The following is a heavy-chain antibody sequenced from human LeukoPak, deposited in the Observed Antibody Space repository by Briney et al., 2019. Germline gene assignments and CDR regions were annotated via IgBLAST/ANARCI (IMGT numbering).Heavy chain of an antibody. D-gene: IGHD5-18*01. Sequence: SETLSLTCAVYGGSFSGYYWSWIRRPPGKGLEWIGGTYYSGSTYYNPSLKSRVTISVDTSKNQFSLKLSSVTAADTAVYYCARAGYSYGFDGYDYWGQGTLVTVSS. V-gene: IGHV4-34*01. J-gene: IGHJ4*02. CDR1: GGSFSGYY. CDR3: ARAGYSYGFDGYDY. CDR2: TYYSGST.